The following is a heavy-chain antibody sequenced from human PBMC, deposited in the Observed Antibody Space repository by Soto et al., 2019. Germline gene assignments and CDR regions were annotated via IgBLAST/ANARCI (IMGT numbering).Heavy chain of an antibody. D-gene: IGHD3-3*01. Sequence: ASVKVSCKASGYTFTSYGISWVRQAPGQGLEWMGWISAYNGNTNYAQKLQGRVTMTTDTSTSTAYMELRSLRSDDTAVYYCARDLGDFRSGYYQDYWGQGTLVTVSS. CDR2: ISAYNGNT. CDR1: GYTFTSYG. V-gene: IGHV1-18*01. CDR3: ARDLGDFRSGYYQDY. J-gene: IGHJ4*02.